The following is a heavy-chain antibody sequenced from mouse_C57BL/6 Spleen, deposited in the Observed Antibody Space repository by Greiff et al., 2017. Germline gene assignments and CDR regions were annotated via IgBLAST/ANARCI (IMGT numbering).Heavy chain of an antibody. CDR2: ISYDGSN. Sequence: DVQLQESGPGLVKPSQSLSLACSVTGYSITSGYYWNWIRQFPGNKLEWMGYISYDGSNNYNPSLKNRISITRDTSKNQFFLKLNSVTTEDTATYYCARVNWDGYFDYWGQGTTLTVSS. CDR3: ARVNWDGYFDY. J-gene: IGHJ2*01. CDR1: GYSITSGYY. D-gene: IGHD4-1*02. V-gene: IGHV3-6*01.